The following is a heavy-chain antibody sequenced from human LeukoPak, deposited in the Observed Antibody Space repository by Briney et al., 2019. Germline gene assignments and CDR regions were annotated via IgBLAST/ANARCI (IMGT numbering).Heavy chain of an antibody. Sequence: GASVKVSCKASGYTFTSYGINWVRQAPGQGLEWMGWINPNSGGTYYAQKFQGRVTMTRDTSISTAYMELSRLRSDDTAVYYCTKNYYDSGDYYYFDYWGQGTLVTVSS. CDR3: TKNYYDSGDYYYFDY. D-gene: IGHD3-22*01. V-gene: IGHV1-2*02. CDR2: INPNSGGT. CDR1: GYTFTSYG. J-gene: IGHJ4*02.